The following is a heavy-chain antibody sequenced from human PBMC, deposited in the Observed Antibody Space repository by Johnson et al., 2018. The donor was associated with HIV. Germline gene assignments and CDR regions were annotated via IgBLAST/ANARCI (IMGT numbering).Heavy chain of an antibody. Sequence: QVQLVESGGGVVQPGKSLKVSCAASGFTFSSYDMHWVRQPPGKGLEWVAGISYDGSKEYYVDSVKGRFTISRDNSKNTLYLQMNSLRTEDTAVYYCARVGQQSNAFDIWGQGTMVTVSS. CDR3: ARVGQQSNAFDI. D-gene: IGHD6-13*01. V-gene: IGHV3-30*03. CDR1: GFTFSSYD. CDR2: ISYDGSKE. J-gene: IGHJ3*02.